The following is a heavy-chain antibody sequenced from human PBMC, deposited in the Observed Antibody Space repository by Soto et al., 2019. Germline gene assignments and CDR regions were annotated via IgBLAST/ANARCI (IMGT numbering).Heavy chain of an antibody. D-gene: IGHD1-7*01. CDR2: ISSSSSYI. CDR1: GFTFSSYS. J-gene: IGHJ4*02. CDR3: ARDYGATGAIDY. V-gene: IGHV3-21*01. Sequence: PGGSLRLSCAASGFTFSSYSMNWVRQAPGKGLEWVSSISSSSSYIYYADSVKGRFTISRDNAKNSLYLQMNSLRAEDTAVYYCARDYGATGAIDYWGQGTLVTVSS.